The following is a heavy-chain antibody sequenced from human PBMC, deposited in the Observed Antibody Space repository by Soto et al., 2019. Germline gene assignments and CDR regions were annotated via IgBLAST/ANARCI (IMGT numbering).Heavy chain of an antibody. CDR1: GFTFDDYA. V-gene: IGHV3-9*01. D-gene: IGHD1-26*01. CDR2: ISWNSGTI. CDR3: ARDSWDPKPY. Sequence: GGSLRLSCAASGFTFDDYAMHWVRQAPGKGLEWVSGISWNSGTIYYADSVKGRFTISRDNAKNSLYLQMNSLRAEDTAVYYCARDSWDPKPYWGQGTLVNVSS. J-gene: IGHJ4*02.